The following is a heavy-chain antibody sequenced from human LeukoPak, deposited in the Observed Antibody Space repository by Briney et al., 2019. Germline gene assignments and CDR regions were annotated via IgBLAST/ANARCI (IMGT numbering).Heavy chain of an antibody. CDR1: GFTFDHYA. CDR2: IKQDGSEK. J-gene: IGHJ3*02. Sequence: GGSLRLSCAASGFTFDHYAMSWVRQAPGKGLEWVANIKQDGSEKYYVDSVKGRFTISRDNAKNSLYLQMNSLRAEDTAVYYCARDRYSGSRNDAFDIWGQGTMVTVSS. D-gene: IGHD1-26*01. V-gene: IGHV3-7*01. CDR3: ARDRYSGSRNDAFDI.